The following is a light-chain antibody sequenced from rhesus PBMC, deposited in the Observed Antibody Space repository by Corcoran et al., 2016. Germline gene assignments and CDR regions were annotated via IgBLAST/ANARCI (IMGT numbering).Light chain of an antibody. V-gene: IGKV1-22*01. Sequence: DIQMTQSPSSLSASVGDTVTITCRASQSIGSWLAWYQQKPGKAPNLLIYKASTLQSGVPSRFSGSGSGTDFTLTISSLQSEDFATYYCQQYNSSPYSFGQVTKVEIK. CDR3: QQYNSSPYS. CDR1: QSIGSW. J-gene: IGKJ2*01. CDR2: KAS.